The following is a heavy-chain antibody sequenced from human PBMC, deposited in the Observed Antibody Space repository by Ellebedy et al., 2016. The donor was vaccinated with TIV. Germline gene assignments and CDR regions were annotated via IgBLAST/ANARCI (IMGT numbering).Heavy chain of an antibody. J-gene: IGHJ4*02. CDR1: GGSFSGYY. Sequence: MPSETLSLTCAVYGGSFSGYYWSWIRQPPGKGLEWIGEINHSGSTNYNPSLKSRVTISVDTSKNQLSLNLSSVTAAETAVYYCARHGRGYDLLTGYYPTDYFDYWGQGTLVTVSS. CDR2: INHSGST. CDR3: ARHGRGYDLLTGYYPTDYFDY. D-gene: IGHD3-9*01. V-gene: IGHV4-34*01.